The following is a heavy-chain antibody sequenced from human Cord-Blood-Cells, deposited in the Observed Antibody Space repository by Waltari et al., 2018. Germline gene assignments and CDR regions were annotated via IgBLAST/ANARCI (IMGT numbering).Heavy chain of an antibody. CDR1: GYTFTGSF. CDR3: ARAPPPKGGFDY. V-gene: IGHV1-2*04. CDR2: INPNSGGT. J-gene: IGHJ4*02. D-gene: IGHD3-16*01. Sequence: QVQLVQSGAEVKKPGASVKVSCKASGYTFTGSFMHWVRQAPGQGLEWMGWINPNSGGTNYAQKFQGWVTMTRDTSISTAYMELSRLRSDDTAVYYCARAPPPKGGFDYWGQGTLVTVSS.